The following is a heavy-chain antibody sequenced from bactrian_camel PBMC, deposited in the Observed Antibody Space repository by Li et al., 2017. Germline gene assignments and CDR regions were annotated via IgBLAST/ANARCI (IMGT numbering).Heavy chain of an antibody. Sequence: HVQLVESGGGLVQYGGSLRLSCAASGLTFSSYDMSWVRQAPGKGLEWVSTIYTDVSKTRYADSVKGRFTISRDNAKNTVYLQMNSLKSEDTALYYCAAFVYYSEWAAFGYEYYYWGQGTQVTVS. CDR1: GLTFSSYD. J-gene: IGHJ4*01. CDR3: AAFVYYSEWAAFGYEYYY. CDR2: IYTDVSKT. V-gene: IGHV3-2*01. D-gene: IGHD4*01.